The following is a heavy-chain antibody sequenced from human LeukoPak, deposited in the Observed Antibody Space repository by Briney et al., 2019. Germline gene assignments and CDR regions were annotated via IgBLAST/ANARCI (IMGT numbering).Heavy chain of an antibody. CDR2: ISWNSGSI. Sequence: GGSLRLSCAAPGFTFDDYAMHWVRQVPGKGLEWVSGISWNSGSIGYADSVKGRFTISRDNAKNSLYLQMNSLRAEDTALYYCAKVALYWYFDLWGRGTLVTVSS. V-gene: IGHV3-9*01. J-gene: IGHJ2*01. CDR3: AKVALYWYFDL. CDR1: GFTFDDYA.